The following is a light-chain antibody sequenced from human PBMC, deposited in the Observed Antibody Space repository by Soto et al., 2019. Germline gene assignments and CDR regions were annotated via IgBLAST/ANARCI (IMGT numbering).Light chain of an antibody. CDR1: QNVRSD. CDR3: QQYNNWPPLT. V-gene: IGKV3-15*01. Sequence: EIVMTQSPASLSVSPGDSATLSCRASQNVRSDVAWYQHKPGQAPRLLIYGASTRAIGIPARFSGSGSGTEFXLXXTSXXSEXXAVYFCQQYNNWPPLTFGGGTKVEIK. CDR2: GAS. J-gene: IGKJ4*01.